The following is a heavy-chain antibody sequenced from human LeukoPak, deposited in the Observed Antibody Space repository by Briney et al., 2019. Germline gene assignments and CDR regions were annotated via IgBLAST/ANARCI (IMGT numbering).Heavy chain of an antibody. J-gene: IGHJ4*02. V-gene: IGHV5-51*01. CDR2: IYSGDSDT. D-gene: IGHD3-22*01. Sequence: GESLRISCKGSGYSFTSYWIGWVRQMPGKGLEWMGIIYSGDSDTRYSPSFQGQVTISADKSISTAYLQWSSLKASDTAMYYCARHRYYYDSSGYYYEGYYFDYWGQGTLVTVSS. CDR1: GYSFTSYW. CDR3: ARHRYYYDSSGYYYEGYYFDY.